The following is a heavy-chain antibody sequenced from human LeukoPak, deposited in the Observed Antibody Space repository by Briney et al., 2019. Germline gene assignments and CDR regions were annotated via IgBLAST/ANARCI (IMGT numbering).Heavy chain of an antibody. D-gene: IGHD2-2*01. Sequence: ESGGSLRLSCAASGFTFSSYWMHWVRQAPGKGLVWVSRINTDGSSTSYADSVKGRFTISRDNAKNTLYLQMNSLRAEDTAVYYCALPAATAYGFDYWGQGTLVTVSS. CDR3: ALPAATAYGFDY. V-gene: IGHV3-74*01. CDR1: GFTFSSYW. J-gene: IGHJ4*02. CDR2: INTDGSST.